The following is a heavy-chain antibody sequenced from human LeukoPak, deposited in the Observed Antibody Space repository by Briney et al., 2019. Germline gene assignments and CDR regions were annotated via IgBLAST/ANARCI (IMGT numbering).Heavy chain of an antibody. J-gene: IGHJ5*02. CDR3: ARVTFGVVNGNWFDP. D-gene: IGHD3-3*01. V-gene: IGHV5-51*01. Sequence: GESLKISCKGSGCSFTTYWIGWVRQMPGKGLEWMGIIYPGDSDTRYSPSFQGQVTISADKSISTAYVQWSSLKASDTAMYYCARVTFGVVNGNWFDPWGQGTLVTVSS. CDR1: GCSFTTYW. CDR2: IYPGDSDT.